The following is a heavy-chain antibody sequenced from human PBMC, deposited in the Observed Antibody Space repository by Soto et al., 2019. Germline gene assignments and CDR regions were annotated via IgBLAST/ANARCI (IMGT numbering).Heavy chain of an antibody. J-gene: IGHJ6*01. Sequence: PRGALRVGCVSSDFTFSSYAMHWVRQAPGKGLELVAVISYDGSNKYYADSVKGRFTISRDNSKNTLYLQMNSLRAEDTAVYYCARGYCSSTSCYTSSYYYYGMDVWGQGTTVTVSS. CDR3: ARGYCSSTSCYTSSYYYYGMDV. CDR2: ISYDGSNK. CDR1: DFTFSSYA. V-gene: IGHV3-30-3*01. D-gene: IGHD2-2*02.